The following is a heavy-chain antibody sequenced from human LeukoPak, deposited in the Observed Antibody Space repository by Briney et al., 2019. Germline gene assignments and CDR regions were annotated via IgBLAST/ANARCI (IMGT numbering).Heavy chain of an antibody. CDR1: GFTFSSYG. CDR2: ISYDGSNK. CDR3: AKEDVVVPAAIAVNCYYYGMDV. D-gene: IGHD2-2*01. Sequence: GRSLRLSCAASGFTFSSYGMHWVRQAPGKGLEWVAVISYDGSNKYYADSVKGRFTISRDNSKNTLYLQMNSLRAEDTAVYYCAKEDVVVPAAIAVNCYYYGMDVWGQGTTVTVSS. V-gene: IGHV3-30*18. J-gene: IGHJ6*02.